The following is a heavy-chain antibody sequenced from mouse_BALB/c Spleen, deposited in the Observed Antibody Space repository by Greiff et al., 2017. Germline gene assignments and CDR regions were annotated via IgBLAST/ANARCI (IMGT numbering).Heavy chain of an antibody. CDR1: GYTFSSYW. CDR2: ILPGSGST. D-gene: IGHD6-1*01. CDR3: ARCTSDDAMDY. Sequence: VQLQQSGAELMKPGASVKLSCKATGYTFSSYWIEWVKQRPGHGLEWIGEILPGSGSTNYNEKFKGKATFTADTSSNTAYMQLSSLTSEDSAVYYCARCTSDDAMDYWGQGTSVTVSS. J-gene: IGHJ4*01. V-gene: IGHV1-9*01.